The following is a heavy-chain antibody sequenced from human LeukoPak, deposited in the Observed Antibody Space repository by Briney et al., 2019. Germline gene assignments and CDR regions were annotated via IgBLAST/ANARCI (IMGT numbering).Heavy chain of an antibody. CDR1: GFTFSSYA. D-gene: IGHD2/OR15-2a*01. CDR2: ISGSGAGT. J-gene: IGHJ4*02. V-gene: IGHV3-23*01. Sequence: GGSLRLSCAASGFTFSSYAMSWVRQAPGKGLEWVSAISGSGAGTYYADSVKGQFTISRDNSKNTLYVQMNSLRAEDTAIYYCAKGWGNNGYFDYWGQGTLVTVSS. CDR3: AKGWGNNGYFDY.